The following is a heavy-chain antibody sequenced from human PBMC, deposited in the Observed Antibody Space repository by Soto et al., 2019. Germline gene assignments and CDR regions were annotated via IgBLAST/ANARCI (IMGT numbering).Heavy chain of an antibody. CDR2: ISYDGSNK. J-gene: IGHJ3*02. CDR3: AREHIVLMVDQGNAFDI. Sequence: QVQLVESGGGVVQPGRSLRLSCAASGFTFSSYAMHWVRQAPGKGLEWVAVISYDGSNKYYADSVKGRFTISRDNSKNTLYLQMNSLRAEDTAVYYCAREHIVLMVDQGNAFDIWGQGTMVTVSS. V-gene: IGHV3-30-3*01. D-gene: IGHD2-8*01. CDR1: GFTFSSYA.